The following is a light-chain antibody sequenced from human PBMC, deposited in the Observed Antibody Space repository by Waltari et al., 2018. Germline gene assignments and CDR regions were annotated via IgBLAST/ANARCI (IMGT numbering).Light chain of an antibody. CDR3: MQSLHTPLT. CDR1: QSLLHRNGYNY. CDR2: LGS. V-gene: IGKV2-28*01. J-gene: IGKJ1*01. Sequence: DIVMTQSPLSLSVTPGEPASISCRSSQSLLHRNGYNYLDWYLQKPGQSPQLLVFLGSNRASGVPDRFSGSGSGTDCTLKISRVEADDVGVYYCMQSLHTPLTFGQGTKVEI.